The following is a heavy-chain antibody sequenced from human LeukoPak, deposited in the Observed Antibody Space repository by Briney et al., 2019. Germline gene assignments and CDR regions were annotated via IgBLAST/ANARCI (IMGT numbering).Heavy chain of an antibody. J-gene: IGHJ3*02. CDR1: GGSFSGYY. CDR2: INHSGST. Sequence: SETLSLTCAVYGGSFSGYYWSWIRQPPGKGLEWIGEINHSGSTNYNPSLKSRVTISVDTSKNQFSLKLGSVTAADTAVYYCARGWLAFDIWGQGTMVTVSS. D-gene: IGHD3-22*01. CDR3: ARGWLAFDI. V-gene: IGHV4-34*01.